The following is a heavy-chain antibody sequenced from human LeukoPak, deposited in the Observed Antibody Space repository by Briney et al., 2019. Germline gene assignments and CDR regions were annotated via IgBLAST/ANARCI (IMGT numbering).Heavy chain of an antibody. D-gene: IGHD4-17*01. J-gene: IGHJ3*02. CDR3: ARRDGDPSRFGI. CDR1: GYSFTSYW. V-gene: IGHV5-10-1*01. CDR2: IDPSDSYT. Sequence: RGESLQISCKGSGYSFTSYWLSWVRQMPGKGLEWMARIDPSDSYTNYSPSFQGHVTISADKSIATAYLQWSSLKASDTAMYYCARRDGDPSRFGIWGQGTMVTVSS.